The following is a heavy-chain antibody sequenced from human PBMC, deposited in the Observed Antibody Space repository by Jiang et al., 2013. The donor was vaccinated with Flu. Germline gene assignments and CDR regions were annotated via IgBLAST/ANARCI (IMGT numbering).Heavy chain of an antibody. J-gene: IGHJ3*02. Sequence: SVKVSCKASGYTFTSYGISWVRQAPGQGLEWMGWISAYNGNTNYAQKLQGRVTMTTDTSTSTAYMELRSLRSDDTAVYYCARGGYYYDSSGYYSAFDIWGQGTMVTVSS. D-gene: IGHD3-22*01. CDR1: GYTFTSYG. CDR3: ARGGYYYDSSGYYSAFDI. CDR2: ISAYNGNT. V-gene: IGHV1-18*01.